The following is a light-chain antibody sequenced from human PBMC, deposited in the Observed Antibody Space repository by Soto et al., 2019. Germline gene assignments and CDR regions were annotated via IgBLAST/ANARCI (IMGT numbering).Light chain of an antibody. CDR3: CSCGPSRTLL. Sequence: QSALTQPASVSGSPGESITISCTGTSSDVGTYNLVTWYQQHPGRVPKLILYESNKRPSGVSSRFSASKSGNTASLTISGLQAEDEADYFSCSCGPSRTLLFGGGTKLTVL. CDR1: SSDVGTYNL. J-gene: IGLJ2*01. V-gene: IGLV2-23*01. CDR2: ESN.